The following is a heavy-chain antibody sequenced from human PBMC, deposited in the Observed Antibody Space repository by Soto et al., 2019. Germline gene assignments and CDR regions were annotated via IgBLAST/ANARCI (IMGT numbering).Heavy chain of an antibody. D-gene: IGHD4-4*01. CDR1: GGSISSSSYY. Sequence: XESLSLTCTVSGGSISSSSYYGGWIRQPPGKGLEWIGSIYYSGSTYYNPSLKSRVTISVDTSKNQFSLKLSSVTAADTAVYYCARHTAGDGYSNWGQGILVTVSS. CDR3: ARHTAGDGYSN. CDR2: IYYSGST. V-gene: IGHV4-39*01. J-gene: IGHJ4*02.